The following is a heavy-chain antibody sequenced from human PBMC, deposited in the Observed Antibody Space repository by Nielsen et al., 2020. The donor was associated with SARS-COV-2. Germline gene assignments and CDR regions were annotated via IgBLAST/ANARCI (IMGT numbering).Heavy chain of an antibody. J-gene: IGHJ4*02. CDR3: ARANGGSYYGALDY. V-gene: IGHV3-30*04. Sequence: GESLKISCAASGFTFSSYAMNWVRQAPGRGLEWVAVISYDGSNKYYADSVKGRFTISRDNSKNTLYVQMNSLRAEDTAVYYCARANGGSYYGALDYWGQGTLVTVSS. CDR1: GFTFSSYA. CDR2: ISYDGSNK. D-gene: IGHD1-26*01.